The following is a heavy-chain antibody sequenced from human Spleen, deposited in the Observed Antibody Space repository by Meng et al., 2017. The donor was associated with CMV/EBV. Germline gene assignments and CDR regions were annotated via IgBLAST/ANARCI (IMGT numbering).Heavy chain of an antibody. CDR1: GDNFNIHW. CDR3: ARRTDYRGDY. CDR2: IYPADSDT. Sequence: KISCQASGDNFNIHWIAWVRQMPGKGLEWMGIIYPADSDTRYSPSFQGQVTISVDKSITTAYLQWNSLKASDTAMYYCARRTDYRGDYWGQGTLVTVSS. V-gene: IGHV5-51*01. J-gene: IGHJ4*02. D-gene: IGHD4-11*01.